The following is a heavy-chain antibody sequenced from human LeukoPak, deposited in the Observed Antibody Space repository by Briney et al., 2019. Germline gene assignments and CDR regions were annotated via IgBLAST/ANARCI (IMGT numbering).Heavy chain of an antibody. CDR2: ITSSGGTI. D-gene: IGHD1-26*01. Sequence: PGGSLRLSCAASGFTFSNYEMNWVRQAPGKGLEWLSYITSSGGTIYYADSVKGRFTISRDNAKNSLDLQMNSLRGEDTAVYYCASILGGTRARGLDLWGQGTLVTVSS. J-gene: IGHJ5*02. V-gene: IGHV3-48*03. CDR1: GFTFSNYE. CDR3: ASILGGTRARGLDL.